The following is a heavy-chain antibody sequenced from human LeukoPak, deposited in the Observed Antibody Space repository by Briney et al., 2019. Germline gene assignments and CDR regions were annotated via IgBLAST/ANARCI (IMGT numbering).Heavy chain of an antibody. Sequence: GGSLRLSCAASGFAFSDYAMTWVRQAPGKGLQWVSGISGSGASTYYGDSVKGRFIISRDNSKNTLYLQIDSLRAEDTAVYYCAKGASSGWLLYWFDPWGQGTLVTVSS. D-gene: IGHD6-19*01. V-gene: IGHV3-23*01. CDR2: ISGSGAST. J-gene: IGHJ5*02. CDR3: AKGASSGWLLYWFDP. CDR1: GFAFSDYA.